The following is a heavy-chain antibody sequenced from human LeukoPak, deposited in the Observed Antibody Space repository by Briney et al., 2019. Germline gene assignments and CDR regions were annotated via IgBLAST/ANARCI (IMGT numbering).Heavy chain of an antibody. CDR2: ISGSGGSP. CDR1: GFTFSSYA. J-gene: IGHJ4*02. V-gene: IGHV3-23*01. Sequence: PGGSLRLSCAASGFTFSSYAMSWVRQAPGKGLEWVSAISGSGGSPYYADSVKGRFTISRDNSKNTLYLQMNSLRAEDTAVYYCAKGGRGSYSWIYFDYWGQGTPVTVSS. D-gene: IGHD1-26*01. CDR3: AKGGRGSYSWIYFDY.